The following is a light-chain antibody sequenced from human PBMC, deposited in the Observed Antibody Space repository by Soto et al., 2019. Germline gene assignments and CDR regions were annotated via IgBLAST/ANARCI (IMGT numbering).Light chain of an antibody. J-gene: IGKJ4*01. Sequence: EIVWPQSQGILSLSPGERSTPSRVDSPSVTSNYLVWYQQKPGQAHRLLIYGAYSRATGIPDRFSGSGSGIDFTLTIRRLETEECAVYYCQTYGSSQLTGGGWNKMGI. CDR1: PSVTSNY. CDR3: QTYGSSQLT. V-gene: IGKV3-20*01. CDR2: GAY.